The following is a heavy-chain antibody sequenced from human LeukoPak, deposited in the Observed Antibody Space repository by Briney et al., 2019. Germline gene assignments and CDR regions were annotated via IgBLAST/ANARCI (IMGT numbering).Heavy chain of an antibody. J-gene: IGHJ4*02. V-gene: IGHV3-21*01. CDR2: ISSSSSYI. CDR3: ATDQGSAIAVAGGDFDY. CDR1: GFTFSSYS. D-gene: IGHD6-19*01. Sequence: GGSLRLSCAASGFTFSSYSMNWVRQAPGKGLEWVSSISSSSSYIYYADSVKGRFTISRDNAKNSLYLQMNSLRAEDTAVYYCATDQGSAIAVAGGDFDYWGQGTLVTVSS.